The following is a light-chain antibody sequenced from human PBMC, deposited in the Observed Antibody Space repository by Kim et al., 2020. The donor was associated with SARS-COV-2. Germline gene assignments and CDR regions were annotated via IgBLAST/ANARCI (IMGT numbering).Light chain of an antibody. V-gene: IGKV3-15*01. CDR2: GAS. Sequence: VSPVERTSLSCRASQSVTSKLAWYQQKPGQAPRLLMFGASTRATGVPARFSGSGSGTDFTLTISSLQSEDFAVYYCQQYNNWPGTFGQGTKVEIK. CDR1: QSVTSK. J-gene: IGKJ1*01. CDR3: QQYNNWPGT.